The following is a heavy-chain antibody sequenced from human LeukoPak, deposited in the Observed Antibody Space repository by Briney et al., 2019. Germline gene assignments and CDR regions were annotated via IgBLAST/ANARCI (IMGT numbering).Heavy chain of an antibody. V-gene: IGHV3-53*01. J-gene: IGHJ5*02. D-gene: IGHD6-19*01. CDR2: IYSGGST. Sequence: PGGSLRLSCAASGFTVSSNYMSWVRQAPGKGLEWVSVIYSGGSTYYADSVKGRFTISRDNSKNTLYLQMNSLRAEDTAVYYCAKALGGWYGNWFDPWGQGTLVTVSS. CDR1: GFTVSSNY. CDR3: AKALGGWYGNWFDP.